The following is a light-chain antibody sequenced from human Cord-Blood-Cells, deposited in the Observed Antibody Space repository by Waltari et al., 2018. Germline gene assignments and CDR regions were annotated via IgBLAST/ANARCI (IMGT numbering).Light chain of an antibody. V-gene: IGLV2-23*01. J-gene: IGLJ1*01. CDR3: CSYAGSSTYV. Sequence: QSALTPPASVSGSPGPSITIPCPGTRTDVGRSNLAPWYQQHPGKAPKLMIYEGSKRPSGVSNRFSGSKSGNTASLTISGLQAEDEADDYCCSYAGSSTYVFGTGTKVTVL. CDR2: EGS. CDR1: RTDVGRSNL.